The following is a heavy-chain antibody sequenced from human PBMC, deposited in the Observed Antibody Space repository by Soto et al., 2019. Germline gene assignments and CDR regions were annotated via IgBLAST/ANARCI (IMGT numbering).Heavy chain of an antibody. V-gene: IGHV4-34*01. D-gene: IGHD2-15*01. J-gene: IGHJ4*02. CDR2: INHSGST. CDR3: ARARLYCSGGSCYSRAFDY. Sequence: SETLSLTCAVYGGSFSGYYWSWIRQPPGKGLEWIGEINHSGSTNYNPSLKSRVTISVDTSKNQFSLKLSSVTAADTAVYFCARARLYCSGGSCYSRAFDYWGQGTLVTVSS. CDR1: GGSFSGYY.